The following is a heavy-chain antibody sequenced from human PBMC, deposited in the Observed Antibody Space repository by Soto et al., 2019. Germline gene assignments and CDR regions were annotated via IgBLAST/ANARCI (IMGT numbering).Heavy chain of an antibody. D-gene: IGHD3-22*01. CDR3: ARVGGYYDSSGYYYFDY. J-gene: IGHJ4*02. V-gene: IGHV4-61*01. Sequence: SETLSLTCTVSGGSVSSGSYYWSWIRQPPGKGLEWIGYIYYSGSTNYNPSLKSRVTISVDTSKNQFSLKLSSVTAADTAVYYCARVGGYYDSSGYYYFDYWGQGTLVTVSS. CDR1: GGSVSSGSYY. CDR2: IYYSGST.